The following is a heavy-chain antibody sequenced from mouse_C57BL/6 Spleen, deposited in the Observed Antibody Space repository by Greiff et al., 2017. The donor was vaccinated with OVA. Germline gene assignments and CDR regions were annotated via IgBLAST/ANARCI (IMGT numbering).Heavy chain of an antibody. J-gene: IGHJ2*01. D-gene: IGHD3-2*02. Sequence: QVQLQQPGAELVRPGTSVKLSCKASGYTFTSYWMHWVKQRPGQGLEWIGVIDPSDSYTNYNQKFKGKATLTVDTSSSTAYMQLSSLTSEDSAVYYCARGEDSSGYVEDYWGQGTTLTVSS. CDR2: IDPSDSYT. V-gene: IGHV1-59*01. CDR1: GYTFTSYW. CDR3: ARGEDSSGYVEDY.